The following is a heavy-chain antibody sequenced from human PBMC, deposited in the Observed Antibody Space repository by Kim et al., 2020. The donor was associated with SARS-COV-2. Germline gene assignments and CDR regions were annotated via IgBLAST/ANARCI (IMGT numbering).Heavy chain of an antibody. CDR3: AKYSSSWYGYYYYGMDV. D-gene: IGHD6-13*01. CDR2: ISGSGGST. CDR1: GFTFSSYA. Sequence: GGSLRLSCAASGFTFSSYAMSWVRQAPGKGLEWVSAISGSGGSTYYADSVKGRFTISRDNSKNTLYLQMNSLRAEDTAVYYCAKYSSSWYGYYYYGMDVWGQGTTVTVSS. V-gene: IGHV3-23*01. J-gene: IGHJ6*02.